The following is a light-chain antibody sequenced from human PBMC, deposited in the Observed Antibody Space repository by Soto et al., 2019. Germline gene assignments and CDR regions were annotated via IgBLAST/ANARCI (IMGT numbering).Light chain of an antibody. Sequence: QSVLTQPASVSGSPGQSIAISCTGVRTDVADGYDYVSWYQQHPGQAPQLIIYDVSNRPSGVSDRFSGSKSGNTASLTISGLRAEDGAKYYCPSYTSSPPFYFFGTGTKVPVL. CDR3: PSYTSSPPFYF. CDR2: DVS. CDR1: RTDVADGYDY. J-gene: IGLJ1*01. V-gene: IGLV2-14*03.